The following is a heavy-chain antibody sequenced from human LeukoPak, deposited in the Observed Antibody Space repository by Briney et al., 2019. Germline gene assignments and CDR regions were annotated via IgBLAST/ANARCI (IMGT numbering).Heavy chain of an antibody. CDR1: GYTFTSYG. D-gene: IGHD1-26*01. V-gene: IGHV1-8*03. CDR3: ARGLRVGATTDFDY. Sequence: ASVKVSCKASGYTFTSYGISWVRQAPGQGREWMGWMNPNSGNTGYAQKFQGRVTITRNTSISTAYMELSSLRSGDTAVYYCARGLRVGATTDFDYWGQGTLVTVSS. CDR2: MNPNSGNT. J-gene: IGHJ4*02.